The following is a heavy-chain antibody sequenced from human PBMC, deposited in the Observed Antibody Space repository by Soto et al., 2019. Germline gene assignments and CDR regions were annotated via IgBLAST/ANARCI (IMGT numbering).Heavy chain of an antibody. Sequence: RSLRLACAASGLSCSNLVMNWVRQAPGRGLEWVSVISGSGGSTYYADSVKGRFTTSRDNSKSTLYLQMNSLRAEDTAVYYCAKGYCSTTSCSFDFWGQGTLVTVSS. CDR2: ISGSGGST. CDR3: AKGYCSTTSCSFDF. J-gene: IGHJ4*02. D-gene: IGHD2-2*01. V-gene: IGHV3-23*01. CDR1: GLSCSNLV.